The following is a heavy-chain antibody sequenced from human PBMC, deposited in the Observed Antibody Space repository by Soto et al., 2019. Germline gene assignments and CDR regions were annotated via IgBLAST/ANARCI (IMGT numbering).Heavy chain of an antibody. V-gene: IGHV3-30*18. J-gene: IGHJ4*02. Sequence: QVQLVESGGGVVQPGRSLRLSCAASGFTFSSYGMHWVRQAPGKGLERVAVISYDGSNKYYADSVKGRFTISRNNSRNTLYLQRNSLRAEDTAAYYGAKDRWYGEYLDYWGQGTLVTVAS. D-gene: IGHD3-10*01. CDR3: AKDRWYGEYLDY. CDR1: GFTFSSYG. CDR2: ISYDGSNK.